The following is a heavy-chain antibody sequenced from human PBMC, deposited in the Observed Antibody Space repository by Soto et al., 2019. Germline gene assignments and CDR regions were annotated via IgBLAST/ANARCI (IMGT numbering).Heavy chain of an antibody. D-gene: IGHD4-17*01. CDR3: AKDLHDYGDHNFDY. J-gene: IGHJ4*02. Sequence: GGSLRLSCAASGFTFSSYGMHWVRQAPGKGLEWVAVISYDGSNKYYADSVKGRFTISRDNSKNTLYLQMNSLRAEDTAVYYCAKDLHDYGDHNFDYWGQGTLVTVSS. CDR2: ISYDGSNK. CDR1: GFTFSSYG. V-gene: IGHV3-30*18.